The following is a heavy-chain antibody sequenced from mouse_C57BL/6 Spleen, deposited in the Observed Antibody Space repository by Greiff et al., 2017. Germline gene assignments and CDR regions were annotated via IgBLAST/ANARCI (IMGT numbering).Heavy chain of an antibody. V-gene: IGHV5-6*01. CDR2: ISSGGSYT. CDR1: GFTFSSYG. Sequence: DVQLVESGGDLVKPGGSLKLSCAASGFTFSSYGMSWVRQTPDKRLEWVATISSGGSYTYYPDSVKGRFTISRDNAKNTLYLQMSSLKSEDTAMYYCARQDYYCSSPYAMDYWGQGTSVTVSS. J-gene: IGHJ4*01. D-gene: IGHD1-1*01. CDR3: ARQDYYCSSPYAMDY.